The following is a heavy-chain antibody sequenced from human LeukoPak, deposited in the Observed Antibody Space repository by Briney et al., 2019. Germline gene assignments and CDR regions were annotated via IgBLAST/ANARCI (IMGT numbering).Heavy chain of an antibody. CDR3: ARGGSSGWYVQNYFDT. CDR2: ISSSSSCI. CDR1: GFTFSSYS. J-gene: IGHJ5*02. V-gene: IGHV3-21*04. D-gene: IGHD6-19*01. Sequence: GGSLRLSCAASGFTFSSYSMNWVRQAPGKGLEWVSSISSSSSCIYYADSVKGRFTISRDNAKNSLYLQMNSLRAEDTAVYYCARGGSSGWYVQNYFDTWGQGTLVTVSS.